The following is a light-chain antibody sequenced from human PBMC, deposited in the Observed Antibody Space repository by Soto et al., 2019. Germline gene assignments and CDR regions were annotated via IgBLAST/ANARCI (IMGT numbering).Light chain of an antibody. J-gene: IGKJ1*01. V-gene: IGKV3-20*01. CDR2: GTS. Sequence: DIVFTHSPATLSLSPGERATLSCRASQSFSTNYLAWYQQKPGQAPRLLIYGTSTRATGIPDRFSGGGSGTDFTLTISRLEPEDFAVYYCQQYDSSRTFGQGTKVDIK. CDR1: QSFSTNY. CDR3: QQYDSSRT.